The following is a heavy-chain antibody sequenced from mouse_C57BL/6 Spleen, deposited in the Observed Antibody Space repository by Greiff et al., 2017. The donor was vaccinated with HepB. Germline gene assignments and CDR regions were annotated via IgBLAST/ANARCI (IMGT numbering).Heavy chain of an antibody. D-gene: IGHD1-1*01. V-gene: IGHV1-82*01. Sequence: QVQLQQSGPELVKPGASVKISCKASGYAFSSSWMNWVKQRPGKGLEWIGRIYPGDGDTNYNGKFKGKATLTADKSSSTAYMQLSSLTSEDSAVYFCALESSYWYFDVWGTGTTVTVSS. CDR1: GYAFSSSW. J-gene: IGHJ1*03. CDR3: ALESSYWYFDV. CDR2: IYPGDGDT.